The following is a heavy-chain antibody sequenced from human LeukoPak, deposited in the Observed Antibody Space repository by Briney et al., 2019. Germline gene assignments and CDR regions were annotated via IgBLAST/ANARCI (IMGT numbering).Heavy chain of an antibody. J-gene: IGHJ6*02. CDR1: GGTFSSYA. D-gene: IGHD1-14*01. Sequence: SVKVSCKASGGTFSSYAISWVRQAPGQGLEWMGRIIPILGIANYAQKFQGRVTITADKSTSTAYMELSSLRSEDTAVYYCARFRYRTGTSMDVWGQGTTVTVSS. CDR2: IIPILGIA. CDR3: ARFRYRTGTSMDV. V-gene: IGHV1-69*04.